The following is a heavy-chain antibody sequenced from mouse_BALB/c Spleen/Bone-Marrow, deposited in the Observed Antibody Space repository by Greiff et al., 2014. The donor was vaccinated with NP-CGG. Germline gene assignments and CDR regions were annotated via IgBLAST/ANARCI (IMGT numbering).Heavy chain of an antibody. V-gene: IGHV1-18*01. Sequence: DVQLQESGPELVKLGASVKITCKASGYTFTDYIMDWVRLSHGKSLEWIGDINVNNGGTIYNQKFKGKATLTVDKSSSTAYMELRSLTSEDTAVYYCVTGTAWFTYWGQGTLVTVST. CDR3: VTGTAWFTY. J-gene: IGHJ3*01. D-gene: IGHD4-1*01. CDR2: INVNNGGT. CDR1: GYTFTDYI.